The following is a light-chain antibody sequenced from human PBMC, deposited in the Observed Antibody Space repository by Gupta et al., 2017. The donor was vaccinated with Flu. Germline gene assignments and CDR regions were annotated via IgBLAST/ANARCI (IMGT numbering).Light chain of an antibody. Sequence: EGTTLSCRASQKVGVDLAWYQQKPGQPPRPLIYDASFRATGVPARFTASGSGTDFTLTISSLQSEDFAIYFCQQFNNWPFTFGQGTRLDIK. J-gene: IGKJ5*01. CDR1: QKVGVD. V-gene: IGKV3-15*01. CDR2: DAS. CDR3: QQFNNWPFT.